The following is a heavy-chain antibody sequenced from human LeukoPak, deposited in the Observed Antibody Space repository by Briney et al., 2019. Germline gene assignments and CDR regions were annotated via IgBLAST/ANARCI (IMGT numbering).Heavy chain of an antibody. CDR3: AKESGNWNDNWFDP. J-gene: IGHJ5*02. CDR2: ISGSGGST. Sequence: GGSLRLSCAASGFTFISYGMSWVRQAPGKGLEWVSAISGSGGSTYYADSVKGRFTISRDNSKNTLYLQMNSLRAEDTAVYYCAKESGNWNDNWFDPWGQGTLVTVSS. V-gene: IGHV3-23*01. D-gene: IGHD1-1*01. CDR1: GFTFISYG.